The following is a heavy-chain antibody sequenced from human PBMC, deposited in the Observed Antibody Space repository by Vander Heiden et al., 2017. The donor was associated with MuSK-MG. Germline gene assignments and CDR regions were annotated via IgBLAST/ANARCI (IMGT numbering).Heavy chain of an antibody. J-gene: IGHJ6*02. V-gene: IGHV3-21*01. CDR3: VECSSSWCYSYYGIDV. Sequence: EVQLVESGGGLVKPGGSLRLSCAASGFTFSSYSMNWVRQAPGKGLEWVSSIDYGGSYIYYADSVNGRFTISRDNAKSSLDLQMNSMRVEETAVYSCVECSSSWCYSYYGIDVWGQGTAVTVYS. D-gene: IGHD6-13*01. CDR1: GFTFSSYS. CDR2: IDYGGSYI.